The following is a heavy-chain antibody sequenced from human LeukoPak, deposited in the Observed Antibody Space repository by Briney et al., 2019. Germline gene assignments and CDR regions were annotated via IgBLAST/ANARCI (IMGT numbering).Heavy chain of an antibody. D-gene: IGHD3-22*01. Sequence: GGSLRLSCAASGFTFSTYEMNWVRQAPGKGLEWVSHISSSGRTIYYADSVKGRFTISRDNAQNSLYLQMNSLKTEDTAVYYCTRYYYDGSGYYYLFDYWGQGTLVTVSS. J-gene: IGHJ4*02. V-gene: IGHV3-48*03. CDR1: GFTFSTYE. CDR3: TRYYYDGSGYYYLFDY. CDR2: ISSSGRTI.